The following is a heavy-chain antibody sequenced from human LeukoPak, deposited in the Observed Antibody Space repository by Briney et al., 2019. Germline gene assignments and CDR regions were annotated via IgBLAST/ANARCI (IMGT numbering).Heavy chain of an antibody. CDR1: GGTFSSYA. J-gene: IGHJ3*02. D-gene: IGHD3-22*01. V-gene: IGHV1-69*05. CDR2: IIPIFGTA. Sequence: GASVKVSCKASGGTFSSYAISWVRQAPGQGLEWMGGIIPIFGTANYAQKFQGRVTITRDTSASTAYMELSSLRSEDTAVYYCAREEYYYDSSGYYYAGDAFDIWGQGTMVTVSS. CDR3: AREEYYYDSSGYYYAGDAFDI.